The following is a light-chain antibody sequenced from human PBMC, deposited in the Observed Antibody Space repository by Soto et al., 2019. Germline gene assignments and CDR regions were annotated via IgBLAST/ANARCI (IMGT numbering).Light chain of an antibody. V-gene: IGKV1-17*01. CDR3: LQHNTYIGTCT. J-gene: IGKJ1*01. CDR2: DAS. CDR1: QGIRND. Sequence: DIQMTQSPSSLSASVGDRVTITCRASQGIRNDLVWYQQKPGKAPKRLIYDASSLQSGVPSRFSGSGSGTEFTLTISSLQPEDFATYFCLQHNTYIGTCTFGQGTKFDIK.